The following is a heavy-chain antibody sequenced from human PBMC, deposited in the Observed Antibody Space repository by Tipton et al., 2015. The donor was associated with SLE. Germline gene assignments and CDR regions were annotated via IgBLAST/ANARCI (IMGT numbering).Heavy chain of an antibody. V-gene: IGHV5-51*03. CDR1: GYRFTNYW. CDR2: IFPGDSDT. J-gene: IGHJ3*02. Sequence: VQLVQSGAEVKKPGESLKISCENAGYRFTNYWIAWVRQMPGKGLEWMGIIFPGDSDTRYSPSFQGQVTISADKSISTAYLQWSSLQASDTAMYYCATTSSSSWRHAFHIWGQGTMVTVSS. D-gene: IGHD6-13*01. CDR3: ATTSSSSWRHAFHI.